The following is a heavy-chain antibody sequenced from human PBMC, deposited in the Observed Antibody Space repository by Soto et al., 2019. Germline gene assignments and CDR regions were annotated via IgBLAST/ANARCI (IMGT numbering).Heavy chain of an antibody. V-gene: IGHV3-23*01. CDR2: ISGSGGST. D-gene: IGHD3-10*01. Sequence: EMQLLESGGGLVQPGGSLRLSCAASGFTFSSFAMSWVRQAPGKGLDWVSAISGSGGSTYSADSVKGRFTISRDNSKNTAYLQMNSLRAEDTAVYYCARDEGVPMVRGYDNWGQGTLVAVSS. CDR3: ARDEGVPMVRGYDN. J-gene: IGHJ4*02. CDR1: GFTFSSFA.